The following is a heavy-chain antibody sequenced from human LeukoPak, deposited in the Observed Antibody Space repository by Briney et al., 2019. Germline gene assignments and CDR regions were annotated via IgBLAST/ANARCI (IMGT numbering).Heavy chain of an antibody. J-gene: IGHJ4*02. CDR3: ARHADYGGYLDY. V-gene: IGHV4-59*08. Sequence: PSETLSLTCTVSSGSISGYYWSWIRRAPGKGLEWIAYIHYRGTTRYNPSLNSRVTTSVDASKNQFSLKVSSVTAADTAVYYCARHADYGGYLDYWGQGTLVTVSS. CDR1: SGSISGYY. D-gene: IGHD4-23*01. CDR2: IHYRGTT.